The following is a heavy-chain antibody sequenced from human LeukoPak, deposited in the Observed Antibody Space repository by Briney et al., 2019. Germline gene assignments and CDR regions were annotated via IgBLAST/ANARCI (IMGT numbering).Heavy chain of an antibody. J-gene: IGHJ1*01. Sequence: SQTLSLTCAISGDSVSSNSAAWNWIRQSPSRGLEWLGRTYYRSKWYNDYAVSVNGRIIVNPDTSKNQFSLQLNPVTPEDTAVYYCARELAVAGQHFQHWGQGTLVTVSS. D-gene: IGHD6-19*01. CDR1: GDSVSSNSAA. CDR3: ARELAVAGQHFQH. CDR2: TYYRSKWYN. V-gene: IGHV6-1*01.